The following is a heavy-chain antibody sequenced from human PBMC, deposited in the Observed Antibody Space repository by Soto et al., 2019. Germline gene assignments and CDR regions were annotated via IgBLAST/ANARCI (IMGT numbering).Heavy chain of an antibody. Sequence: SETLSLTCTVSGGSISSYYWSWIRQPPGKGLEWIGYIYYSGSTNYNPSLKSRVTISVGTSKNQFSLKLSSVTAADTAVYYCARDLSSYYDFGSGYSRSFWFDPWGQGTLVTVSS. CDR3: ARDLSSYYDFGSGYSRSFWFDP. D-gene: IGHD3-3*01. J-gene: IGHJ5*02. CDR2: IYYSGST. CDR1: GGSISSYY. V-gene: IGHV4-59*01.